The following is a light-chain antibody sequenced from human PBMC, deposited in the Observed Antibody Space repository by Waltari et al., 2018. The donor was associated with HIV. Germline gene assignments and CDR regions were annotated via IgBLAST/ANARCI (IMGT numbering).Light chain of an antibody. CDR1: QSVSSY. V-gene: IGKV3-11*01. J-gene: IGKJ4*01. CDR3: QQRSNWPLT. CDR2: AAS. Sequence: EIVLTQSPATLSLSPGERATLSCRPSQSVSSYLAWYQQKPGQAPRLLIYAASNRATVIPARFSGSGSVTYFTLTISSLEPEDLVVYYCQQRSNWPLTFGGGTKVEIK.